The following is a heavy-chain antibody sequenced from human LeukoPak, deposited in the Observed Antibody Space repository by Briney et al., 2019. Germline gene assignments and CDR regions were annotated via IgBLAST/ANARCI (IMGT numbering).Heavy chain of an antibody. J-gene: IGHJ5*02. CDR2: INHSGST. CDR3: ARGIPRNLYCSSTSCWRWFDP. V-gene: IGHV4-34*01. Sequence: SETLSLTCAVYGGSFSGYYWSWIRQPPGKGLEWIGEINHSGSTNYNPSLKSRVTISVDTSKNQFSLKLSSVTAADTAVYYCARGIPRNLYCSSTSCWRWFDPWGQGTLVTVSS. D-gene: IGHD2-2*01. CDR1: GGSFSGYY.